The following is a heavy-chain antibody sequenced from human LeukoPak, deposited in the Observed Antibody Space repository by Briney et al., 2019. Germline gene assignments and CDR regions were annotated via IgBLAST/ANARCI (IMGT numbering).Heavy chain of an antibody. D-gene: IGHD1-1*01. CDR2: ISSNGGST. CDR1: GFTVSSNY. V-gene: IGHV3-64*01. J-gene: IGHJ4*02. CDR3: ARASYGTTYDY. Sequence: GGSLRLSCAASGFTVSSNYMSWVRQAPGKGLEYVSAISSNGGSTYYANSVKGRFTISRDNSKNTLYLQMGSLRAEDMAVYYCARASYGTTYDYWGQGTLVTVSS.